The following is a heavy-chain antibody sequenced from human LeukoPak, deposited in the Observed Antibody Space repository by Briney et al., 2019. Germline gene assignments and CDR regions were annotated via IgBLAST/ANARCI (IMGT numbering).Heavy chain of an antibody. Sequence: GGSLRLSCAASGFTFSKYYMHWVRQAPGKGPVWISYINGDGSHTAYADSVKGRFTISRDNAINTVYLQMNSLRDEDTAIYYCVNMVSDSGVEGKWGQGTLVTVSS. CDR1: GFTFSKYY. V-gene: IGHV3-74*01. CDR3: VNMVSDSGVEGK. CDR2: INGDGSHT. D-gene: IGHD3-10*01. J-gene: IGHJ4*02.